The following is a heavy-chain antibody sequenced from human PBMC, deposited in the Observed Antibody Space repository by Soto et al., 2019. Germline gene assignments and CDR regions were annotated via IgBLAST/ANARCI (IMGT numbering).Heavy chain of an antibody. CDR1: GFTFITYW. CDR3: ARDYYFDY. CDR2: IKQDGSEK. Sequence: GGSLRLSCAASGFTFITYWMSWVRQAPGKGLEWVANIKQDGSEKYYVDSVKGRFTISRDNAKNSRYLQMNSLRAEDTAVYYCARDYYFDYWGQGTLVTVSS. J-gene: IGHJ4*02. V-gene: IGHV3-7*01.